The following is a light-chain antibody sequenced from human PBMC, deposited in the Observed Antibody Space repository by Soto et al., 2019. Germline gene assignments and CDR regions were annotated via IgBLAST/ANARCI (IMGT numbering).Light chain of an antibody. J-gene: IGKJ1*01. CDR1: QTISDW. Sequence: DIQMTQSPSTLSASVGDRVSITCRASQTISDWLAWYQQKSGRAPKLLVYKASTLKSEVPSRFSGSGSGTEFTLTISSLQPDDFATYYCQPYDNYPWTFGQGTKVEI. CDR3: QPYDNYPWT. V-gene: IGKV1-5*03. CDR2: KAS.